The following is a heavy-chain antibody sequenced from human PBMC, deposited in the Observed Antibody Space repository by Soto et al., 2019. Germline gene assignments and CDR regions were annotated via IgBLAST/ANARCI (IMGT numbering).Heavy chain of an antibody. V-gene: IGHV4-59*01. D-gene: IGHD6-13*01. J-gene: IGHJ4*02. Sequence: SETLSLTCTVSGDSISGYYWSWIRQSPGKGLEWIGYIHYTGCTSYNPSLKSRLSISLDTSKNQFSLKLSSVIAADTAVYYCARVRRGSSWYLDHYDFWGQGALVTVSS. CDR1: GDSISGYY. CDR2: IHYTGCT. CDR3: ARVRRGSSWYLDHYDF.